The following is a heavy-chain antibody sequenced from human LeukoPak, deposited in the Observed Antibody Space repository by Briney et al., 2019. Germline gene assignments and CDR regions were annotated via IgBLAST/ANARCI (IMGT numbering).Heavy chain of an antibody. CDR1: GYTLTSYA. CDR2: INAGNGNT. CDR3: ARDRGYMIVVVIPDY. V-gene: IGHV1-3*01. J-gene: IGHJ4*02. Sequence: GASVKVSCKASGYTLTSYAMHWVRQAPGQRLEWMGWINAGNGNTKYSQKFQGRVTITRDTSASTAYMELSSLRSEDTAVYYCARDRGYMIVVVIPDYWGQGTLVTVSS. D-gene: IGHD3-22*01.